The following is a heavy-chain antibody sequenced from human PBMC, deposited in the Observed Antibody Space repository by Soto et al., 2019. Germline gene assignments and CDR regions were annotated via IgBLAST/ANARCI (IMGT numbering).Heavy chain of an antibody. V-gene: IGHV3-11*01. CDR2: ISSSGSTI. Sequence: QVQLVESGGGLVKPGGSLRLSCAASGFAFSDPYMSWIRQAPGKGLEWISYISSSGSTIYYADSVKGRFTISRDNAKKSLYLKRDSLTPDDTAVYYCARGGSPVTTPFDYWGQGTQVPVPS. CDR3: ARGGSPVTTPFDY. D-gene: IGHD4-17*01. CDR1: GFAFSDPY. J-gene: IGHJ4*02.